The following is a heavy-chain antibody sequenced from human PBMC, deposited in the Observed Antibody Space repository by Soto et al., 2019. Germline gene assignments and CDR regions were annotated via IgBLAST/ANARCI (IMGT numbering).Heavy chain of an antibody. V-gene: IGHV1-69*13. CDR3: ARDTAYCGGDCYAAFDI. CDR1: GGTFSSYA. J-gene: IGHJ3*02. D-gene: IGHD2-21*02. Sequence: SSVKVSCKASGGTFSSYAISWVRQAPGQGLEWMGGIIPIFGTANYAQKSQGRVTITADESTSTAYMELSSLRSEDTAVYYCARDTAYCGGDCYAAFDIWGQGTMVT. CDR2: IIPIFGTA.